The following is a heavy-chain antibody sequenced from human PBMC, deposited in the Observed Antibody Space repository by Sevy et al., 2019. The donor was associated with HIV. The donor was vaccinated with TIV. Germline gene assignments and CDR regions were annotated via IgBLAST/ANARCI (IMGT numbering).Heavy chain of an antibody. CDR1: GFRFSIYA. Sequence: GGSLRLSCTTSGFRFSIYAMTWVRQAPGKGLEWVSSFCMGGDRIYYADSVRGRFTISRDDSKNTLYLEMNNLRAEDTAKYYCARERCSKGHEYWGQGTLVTVSS. D-gene: IGHD2-2*01. J-gene: IGHJ4*02. V-gene: IGHV3-23*01. CDR3: ARERCSKGHEY. CDR2: FCMGGDRI.